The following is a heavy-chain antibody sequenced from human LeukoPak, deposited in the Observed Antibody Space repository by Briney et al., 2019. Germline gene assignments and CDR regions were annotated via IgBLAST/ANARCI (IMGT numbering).Heavy chain of an antibody. CDR2: IKQDGSEK. Sequence: GGSLRLSCAASGFTFSSYWMSWVRQAPGKGLEWVANIKQDGSEKYYVDSVKGRFTISRDNAKNSLYLQMNSLRAEDTAVYYCARARIAVAGTTGLDYFDYWGQGTLVTVSS. CDR1: GFTFSSYW. CDR3: ARARIAVAGTTGLDYFDY. V-gene: IGHV3-7*01. D-gene: IGHD6-19*01. J-gene: IGHJ4*02.